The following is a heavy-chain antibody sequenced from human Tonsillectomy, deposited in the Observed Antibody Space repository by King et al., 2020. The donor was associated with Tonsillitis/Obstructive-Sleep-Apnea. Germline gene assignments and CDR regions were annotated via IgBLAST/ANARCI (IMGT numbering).Heavy chain of an antibody. CDR1: GYTFTDYY. CDR3: LSCADFDY. Sequence: EQLVQSGAEVKKSGASVKVSCKASGYTFTDYYIHWVRQAPGQGLEWMGWINPNSGGTTYAQNFQGRVTMTRDTSISTSYMDLSRLRSDDTAVYYCLSCADFDYWGQGTLITVSS. V-gene: IGHV1-2*02. CDR2: INPNSGGT. J-gene: IGHJ4*02.